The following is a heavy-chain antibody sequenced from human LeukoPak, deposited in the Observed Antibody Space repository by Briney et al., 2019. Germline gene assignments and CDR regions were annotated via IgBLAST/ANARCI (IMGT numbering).Heavy chain of an antibody. V-gene: IGHV3-30*04. CDR2: ISYDGSNK. CDR3: AARRRDAFDI. Sequence: GGSLRLSCAASGFTFSSYAMHWVRQAPGKGLEWVAVISYDGSNKYYADSVKGRFTISRDNSKNTLYLQMNSLRAEDTAVYYCAARRRDAFDIWGQGTMVTVSS. CDR1: GFTFSSYA. J-gene: IGHJ3*02.